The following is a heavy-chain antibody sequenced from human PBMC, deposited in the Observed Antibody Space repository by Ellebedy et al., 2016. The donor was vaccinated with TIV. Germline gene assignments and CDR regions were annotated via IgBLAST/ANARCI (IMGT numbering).Heavy chain of an antibody. CDR1: GFTFSSYW. Sequence: GESLKISCAASGFTFSSYWMSWVRQAPGKGLEWVANIKQDGTEKYCVDSVKGRFTISRDNAKNSLYLQMNSLRAEDAAVYYCARVTTLATGTGYYFDYWGQGTLVTVSS. J-gene: IGHJ4*02. CDR3: ARVTTLATGTGYYFDY. CDR2: IKQDGTEK. V-gene: IGHV3-7*01. D-gene: IGHD4-17*01.